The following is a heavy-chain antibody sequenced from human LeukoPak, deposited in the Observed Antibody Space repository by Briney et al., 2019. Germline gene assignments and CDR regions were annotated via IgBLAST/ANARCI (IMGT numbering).Heavy chain of an antibody. J-gene: IGHJ2*01. CDR3: ARTVVPAATDWYFDL. Sequence: PRGSLRLSCAASGFTVSSNYMSWVRQAPGKGLAWVSVIYSGGSTYYADSVKGRFTISRDNSKNTLYLQMNSLRAEDTAVYYCARTVVPAATDWYFDLWGRGTLVTVSS. CDR2: IYSGGST. CDR1: GFTVSSNY. V-gene: IGHV3-53*01. D-gene: IGHD2-2*01.